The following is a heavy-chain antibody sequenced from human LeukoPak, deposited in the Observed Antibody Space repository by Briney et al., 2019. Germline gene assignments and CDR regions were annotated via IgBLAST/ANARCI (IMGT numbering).Heavy chain of an antibody. Sequence: GGSLRLSCAASGVTFSSYGMHWVREAPGKGLEWVALISSDGNDKLYGDSVKGRFTISRDDSKSTLYLQMNSLRAEDTAVYYCTTKVIRGNSGDDYDDWGQGTLVTVSS. V-gene: IGHV3-30*03. J-gene: IGHJ4*02. D-gene: IGHD5-12*01. CDR1: GVTFSSYG. CDR3: TTKVIRGNSGDDYDD. CDR2: ISSDGNDK.